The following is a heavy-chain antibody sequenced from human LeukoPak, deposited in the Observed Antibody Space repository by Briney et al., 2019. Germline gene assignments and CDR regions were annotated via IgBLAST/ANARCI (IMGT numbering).Heavy chain of an antibody. J-gene: IGHJ3*02. Sequence: PSETLSLTCAVYGGSFSGYFWSWIRQPPGKGLEWIGEINHSGSTNYNPSLKSRVTISVDTSKNQFSLKLSSVTAADMAVYYCARRGRITIFGVVPDDAFDIWGQGTMVTVSS. V-gene: IGHV4-34*01. D-gene: IGHD3-3*01. CDR3: ARRGRITIFGVVPDDAFDI. CDR2: INHSGST. CDR1: GGSFSGYF.